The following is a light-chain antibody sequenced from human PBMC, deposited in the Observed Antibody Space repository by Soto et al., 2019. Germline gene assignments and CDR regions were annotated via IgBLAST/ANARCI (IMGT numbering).Light chain of an antibody. Sequence: DIVMTQSPDSLAVSLGESATINCKSSQSVRSNYLAWYQQKPGQAPRLLIYGVSSRATGIPDRFSGSGSGTDFTLTISRLDPEDFATYYCQQSYSTITFGQGTRLEIK. CDR2: GVS. J-gene: IGKJ5*01. CDR1: QSVRSNY. CDR3: QQSYSTIT. V-gene: IGKV3-20*01.